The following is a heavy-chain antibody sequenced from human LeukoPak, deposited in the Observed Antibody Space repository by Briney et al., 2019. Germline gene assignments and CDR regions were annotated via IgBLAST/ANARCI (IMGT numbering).Heavy chain of an antibody. CDR1: GFTFSSYS. CDR3: ARDRVGAPSNFDY. D-gene: IGHD1-26*01. CDR2: IGSSSSYI. V-gene: IGHV3-21*01. Sequence: GGSLRLSCAASGFTFSSYSMNWVRQAPGKGLEWVSSIGSSSSYIYYADSVKGRFTISRDNAKNSLYLQMNSLRAEDTAVYYCARDRVGAPSNFDYWGQGTLVTVSS. J-gene: IGHJ4*02.